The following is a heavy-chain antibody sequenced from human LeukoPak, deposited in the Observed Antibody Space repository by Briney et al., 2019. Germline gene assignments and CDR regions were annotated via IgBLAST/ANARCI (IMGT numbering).Heavy chain of an antibody. Sequence: HTGGSLRLSCAASGFTFSSYAMSWVRQAPGKGLEWVSAISGSGGSTYYAYSVNGLFTISRDNSKNTLYLQMNSMRAEDTAVYYCAKASNYGSGSYYPRGVDYWGQGTLVTVSS. D-gene: IGHD3-10*01. CDR1: GFTFSSYA. J-gene: IGHJ4*02. CDR2: ISGSGGST. CDR3: AKASNYGSGSYYPRGVDY. V-gene: IGHV3-23*01.